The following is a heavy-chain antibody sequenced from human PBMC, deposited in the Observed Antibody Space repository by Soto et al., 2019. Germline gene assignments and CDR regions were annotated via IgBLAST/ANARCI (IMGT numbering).Heavy chain of an antibody. J-gene: IGHJ6*02. V-gene: IGHV3-72*01. CDR3: ARGGYCGSASCHSDYYGMDV. D-gene: IGHD2-15*01. CDR2: TRNKANTYTT. Sequence: PVGSLRLSCAASGFTFSDHYMDWVRQAPGKGLEWVGRTRNKANTYTTEYAASVKGRFTISRDDSKNSLYLQMNSLKTEDTAVYYCARGGYCGSASCHSDYYGMDVWGQGTTVTVSS. CDR1: GFTFSDHY.